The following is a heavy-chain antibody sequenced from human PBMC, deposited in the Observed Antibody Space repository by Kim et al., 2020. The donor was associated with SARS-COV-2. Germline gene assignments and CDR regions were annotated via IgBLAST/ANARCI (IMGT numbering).Heavy chain of an antibody. CDR3: AKELSYSGYDHYDYVWGSYRYYYGMDV. V-gene: IGHV3-23*01. J-gene: IGHJ6*02. D-gene: IGHD3-16*02. Sequence: GGSLRLSCAASGFTFSSYAMSWVRQAPGKGLEWVSAISGSGGSTYYADSVKGRFTISRDNSKNTLYLQMNSLRAEDTAVYYCAKELSYSGYDHYDYVWGSYRYYYGMDVWGQGTTVTVSS. CDR1: GFTFSSYA. CDR2: ISGSGGST.